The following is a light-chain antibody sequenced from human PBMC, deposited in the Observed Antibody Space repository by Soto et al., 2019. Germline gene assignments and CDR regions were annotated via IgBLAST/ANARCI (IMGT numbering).Light chain of an antibody. CDR2: AAS. V-gene: IGKV1-5*01. CDR1: ESIDNW. CDR3: QQYHTDWT. J-gene: IGKJ1*01. Sequence: DIQMPQYPSTLSASVGDTVTITCRASESIDNWLAWYQQKPGKAPKLLIFAASTLVRGVPSRFSGRGSGTEFTLTISSLQADDYATFYCQQYHTDWTFGQGTKVDIK.